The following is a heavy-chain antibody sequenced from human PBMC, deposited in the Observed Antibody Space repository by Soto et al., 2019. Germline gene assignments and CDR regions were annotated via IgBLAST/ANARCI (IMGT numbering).Heavy chain of an antibody. CDR1: GGSFSGYY. CDR3: ASPLGYCTNGVCHDY. CDR2: INHSGST. Sequence: QVQLQQWGAGLLKPSETLSLTCAVYGGSFSGYYWSWIRQPPGKGLEWIGEINHSGSTNYNPSLKSLVTISVDTSKNQFSLKLSSVTAADTAVYYCASPLGYCTNGVCHDYWGQGTLVTVSS. J-gene: IGHJ4*02. D-gene: IGHD2-8*01. V-gene: IGHV4-34*01.